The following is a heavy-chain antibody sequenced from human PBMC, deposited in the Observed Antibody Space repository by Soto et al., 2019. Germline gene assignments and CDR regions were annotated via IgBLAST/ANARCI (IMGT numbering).Heavy chain of an antibody. D-gene: IGHD1-26*01. V-gene: IGHV1-69*01. CDR2: IIPIFTRT. J-gene: IGHJ4*02. Sequence: QLQLVQSGTEVKEPGSSVKVSCKASGGTFSTSSFVWVRQGPGQGLEWMGGIIPIFTRTNFAQKFQGRVTFSADESTRTTDMELRSMTSEDTAIYFCARDVLRSTEGDSWGQGTLVTVSS. CDR3: ARDVLRSTEGDS. CDR1: GGTFSTSS.